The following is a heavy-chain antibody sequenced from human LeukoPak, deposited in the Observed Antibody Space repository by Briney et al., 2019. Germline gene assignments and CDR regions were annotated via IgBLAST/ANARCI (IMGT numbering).Heavy chain of an antibody. CDR1: GFTLSGYG. V-gene: IGHV3-23*01. CDR2: VSANGANT. Sequence: PGGSLRLSCAASGFTLSGYGMSWVRQPPGKGLEWVSSVSANGANTYYADSVRGRFTISRDNSKNTLYLQMNSLRAEDTAVYYCAKNYYDSSGYYSFGYWGQGTLLTVSS. CDR3: AKNYYDSSGYYSFGY. J-gene: IGHJ4*02. D-gene: IGHD3-22*01.